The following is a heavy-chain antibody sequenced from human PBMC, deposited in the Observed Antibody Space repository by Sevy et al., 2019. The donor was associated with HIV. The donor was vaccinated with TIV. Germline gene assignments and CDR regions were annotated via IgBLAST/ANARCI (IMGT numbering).Heavy chain of an antibody. CDR1: GFTFSNYA. CDR3: AGKYDSSGYFDY. V-gene: IGHV3-23*01. J-gene: IGHJ4*02. CDR2: ISGSGGSGDKT. D-gene: IGHD3-22*01. Sequence: GGSLRLSCAASGFTFSNYAMNWVRQAPGKGLEWVSGISGSGGSGDKTNYADSVKGRFTTSRNDSKNSLYLQLNSLRAEDTAIYYCAGKYDSSGYFDYWGQGTLVTVSS.